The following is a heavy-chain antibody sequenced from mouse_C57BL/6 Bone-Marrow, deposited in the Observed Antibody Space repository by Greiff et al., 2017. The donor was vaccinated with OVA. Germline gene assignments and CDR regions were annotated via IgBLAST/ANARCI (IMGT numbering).Heavy chain of an antibody. J-gene: IGHJ2*01. CDR3: ARGVVAFDY. CDR1: GYSITSGYY. CDR2: ISYDGSN. Sequence: DVKLQESGPGLVKPSQSLSLTCSVTGYSITSGYYWNWLRQFPGNKLEWMGYISYDGSNNYNPSLKNRISITRDTSKNQFFLKLNSVTTEETATYYCARGVVAFDYWGQGTTLTVSS. V-gene: IGHV3-6*01. D-gene: IGHD1-1*01.